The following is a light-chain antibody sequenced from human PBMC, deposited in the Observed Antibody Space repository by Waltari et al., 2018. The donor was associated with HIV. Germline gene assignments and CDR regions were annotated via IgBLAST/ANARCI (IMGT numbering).Light chain of an antibody. CDR3: CSYAGTYTWV. Sequence: QSALTQPRSVSGSPGQSVTISCTGTSSDVGGYDYVSWYQQHPGKAPKLMIYDVNNRPSGVPDRFSDSKSGNSASLSISGLQADDEADYFCCSYAGTYTWVFGGGTKLTVL. V-gene: IGLV2-11*01. CDR2: DVN. J-gene: IGLJ3*02. CDR1: SSDVGGYDY.